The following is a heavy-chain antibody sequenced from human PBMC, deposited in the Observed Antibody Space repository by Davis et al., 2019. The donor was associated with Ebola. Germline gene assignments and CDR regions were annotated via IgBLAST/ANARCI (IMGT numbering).Heavy chain of an antibody. CDR2: VYPGDPDT. Sequence: GESPKISCQCSGYTFTDYWVGWVRQMPGKGLEWMGIVYPGDPDTRYSPSFKGQVTNYADKSISTAYLGWSSLKASDTAMYYCVTSPTFRGNKEWWAQGTLVAVSS. J-gene: IGHJ4*02. V-gene: IGHV5-51*01. D-gene: IGHD3-3*01. CDR1: GYTFTDYW. CDR3: VTSPTFRGNKEW.